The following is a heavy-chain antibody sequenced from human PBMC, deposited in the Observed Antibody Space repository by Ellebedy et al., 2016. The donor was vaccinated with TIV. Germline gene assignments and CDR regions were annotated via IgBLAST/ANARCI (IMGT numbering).Heavy chain of an antibody. D-gene: IGHD3-3*01. CDR1: GGSISSSSYY. V-gene: IGHV4-39*07. CDR2: IYHSGST. Sequence: MPSETLSLTCTVSGGSISSSSYYWGWIRQPPGKGLEWIGEIYHSGSTNYNPSLKSRVTISVDKSKNQFSLKLSSVTAADTAVYYCARLNFWSGYYEDYWGQGTLVTVSS. J-gene: IGHJ4*02. CDR3: ARLNFWSGYYEDY.